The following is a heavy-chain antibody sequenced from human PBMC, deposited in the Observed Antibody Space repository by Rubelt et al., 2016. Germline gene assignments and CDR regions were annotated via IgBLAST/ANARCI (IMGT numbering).Heavy chain of an antibody. CDR2: IQYDGKKK. CDR3: ARPAVETDSDVFDY. V-gene: IGHV3-33*05. J-gene: IGHJ4*02. CDR1: GFTFDASG. Sequence: CAGSGFTFDASGMHWVRQAPGKALEWVAFIQYDGKKKFYSDSVKGRFTISRDNSKNTLDLQMNSLRAEDTAVYYCARPAVETDSDVFDYWGQGTLVTVSS. D-gene: IGHD5-24*01.